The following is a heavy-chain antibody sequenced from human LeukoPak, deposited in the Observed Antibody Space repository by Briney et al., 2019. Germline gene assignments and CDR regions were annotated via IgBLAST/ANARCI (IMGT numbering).Heavy chain of an antibody. V-gene: IGHV4-4*02. J-gene: IGHJ4*02. Sequence: SGTLSLTCAVSGGSITSENWWTWVRQPPGKGLEWIGEIHHSGTTKYNPSLESRVSVSADKSKSQFSLNLRSMTAADTAVYFCTRAPPQRRGYDSWGQGTLVTVSS. CDR2: IHHSGTT. CDR3: TRAPPQRRGYDS. CDR1: GGSITSENW. D-gene: IGHD2-15*01.